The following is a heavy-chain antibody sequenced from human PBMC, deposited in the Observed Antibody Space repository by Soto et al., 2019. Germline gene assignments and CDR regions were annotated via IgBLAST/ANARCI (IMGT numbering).Heavy chain of an antibody. Sequence: SQTLSLTCAISGDSFSTNGVAWNWIRQSPSRGLEWLGRTYYRSKWYNDYAVSVKSRISVNADTSKNQFSLQLNSVTPEDTAVYYCARGHETGTTSRFDPWGQGTQVTVSS. J-gene: IGHJ5*02. CDR2: TYYRSKWYN. CDR3: ARGHETGTTSRFDP. V-gene: IGHV6-1*01. D-gene: IGHD1-1*01. CDR1: GDSFSTNGVA.